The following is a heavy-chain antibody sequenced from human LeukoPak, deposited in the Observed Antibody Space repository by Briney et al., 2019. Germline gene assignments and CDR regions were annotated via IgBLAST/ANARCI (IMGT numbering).Heavy chain of an antibody. Sequence: RGSLRLSCAASGFTFSSYGMHWVRQAPGKGLEWVAFIRSDGSNKYYADSVKGRFTISRDNSKNTLYLQMNSLRAEDTAVYYCEKIGIGYCSGGSCYPFDYWGQGTLVTVSS. CDR1: GFTFSSYG. D-gene: IGHD2-15*01. CDR3: EKIGIGYCSGGSCYPFDY. V-gene: IGHV3-30*02. CDR2: IRSDGSNK. J-gene: IGHJ4*02.